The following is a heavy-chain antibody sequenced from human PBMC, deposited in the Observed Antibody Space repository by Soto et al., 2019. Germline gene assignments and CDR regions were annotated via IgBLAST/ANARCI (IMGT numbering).Heavy chain of an antibody. D-gene: IGHD2-2*01. CDR1: GFTFSSFA. CDR2: ISGSGRST. V-gene: IGHV3-23*01. J-gene: IGHJ4*02. Sequence: TGGSLRLSCAASGFTFSSFAMSWVRQAPEKGLEWVTGISGSGRSTFYADSVKGRFTISRDNSKNTLYLQMNSLRAEDTAVYYCARVPAAMPIYYFDYWGQGTLVTVSS. CDR3: ARVPAAMPIYYFDY.